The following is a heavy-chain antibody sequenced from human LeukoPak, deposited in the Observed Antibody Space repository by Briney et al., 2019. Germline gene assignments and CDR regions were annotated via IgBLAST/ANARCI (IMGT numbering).Heavy chain of an antibody. CDR1: GGSFSNSY. V-gene: IGHV4-59*08. CDR3: ARGGWHIDY. Sequence: SETLSLTCTVSGGSFSNSYWSWFRQPPGKGLEWIGYIHYSGNTNYSPSLKSRVTMSVGTSKNQFSLKLTSVTAADTAVYYCARGGWHIDYWGQGTLVTVSS. J-gene: IGHJ4*02. D-gene: IGHD6-19*01. CDR2: IHYSGNT.